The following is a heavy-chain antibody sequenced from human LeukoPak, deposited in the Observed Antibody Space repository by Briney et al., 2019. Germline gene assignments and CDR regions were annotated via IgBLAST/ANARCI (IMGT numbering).Heavy chain of an antibody. CDR3: ARDYHDSTGYYYSGY. J-gene: IGHJ4*02. D-gene: IGHD3-22*01. V-gene: IGHV3-48*01. Sequence: GGSLRLSCAASGFTFSSYSMNWVRQAPGKGLEWVSYISSGSSTIYYADSVKGRFTISRDNAKNSLYLQMNSLRAEDTAVYYCARDYHDSTGYYYSGYWGQGTLVTVSS. CDR2: ISSGSSTI. CDR1: GFTFSSYS.